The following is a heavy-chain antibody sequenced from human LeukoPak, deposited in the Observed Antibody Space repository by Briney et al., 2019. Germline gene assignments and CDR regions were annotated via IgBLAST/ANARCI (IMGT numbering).Heavy chain of an antibody. V-gene: IGHV3-74*01. CDR1: GFTFSSHW. Sequence: PGGSLRLSCAASGFTFSSHWMHWVRQVPGKGLVWVSRIKNDGSSTGYADSVKGRFTISRDNAKNTLYLQMTSLRAEDTAVYYCAALEGGYSCSSIPHWGQGTLVTVSP. D-gene: IGHD5-12*01. CDR3: AALEGGYSCSSIPH. CDR2: IKNDGSST. J-gene: IGHJ4*02.